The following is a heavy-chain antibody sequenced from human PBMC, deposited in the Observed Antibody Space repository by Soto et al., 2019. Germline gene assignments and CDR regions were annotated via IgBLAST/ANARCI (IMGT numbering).Heavy chain of an antibody. Sequence: QVQLVESGGGVVQPGRSLRLSCAASGFTFSRYAIHWVRQAPGKGLEWVAVVSYDGSDKFYADSVKGRFTISRDNSENTLYLQMNSLIPEDTAVYYCARDFGDYESYYYGMDVWGQGTTVTVSS. CDR1: GFTFSRYA. V-gene: IGHV3-30*01. D-gene: IGHD4-17*01. CDR2: VSYDGSDK. CDR3: ARDFGDYESYYYGMDV. J-gene: IGHJ6*02.